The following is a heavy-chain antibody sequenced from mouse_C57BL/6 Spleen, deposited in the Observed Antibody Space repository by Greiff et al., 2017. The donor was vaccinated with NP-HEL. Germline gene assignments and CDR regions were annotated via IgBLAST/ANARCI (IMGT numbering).Heavy chain of an antibody. CDR3: ARDGPLYAMDY. J-gene: IGHJ4*01. V-gene: IGHV5-16*01. D-gene: IGHD6-1*01. CDR2: INYDGSST. Sequence: EVQLVESEGGLVQPGRSMKLSCTASGFTFSDYYMAWVRQVPEKGLEWVANINYDGSSTYYLDSLKSRFIISRDNAKNILYLQMSSLKSEDTATYYCARDGPLYAMDYWGQGTSVTVSS. CDR1: GFTFSDYY.